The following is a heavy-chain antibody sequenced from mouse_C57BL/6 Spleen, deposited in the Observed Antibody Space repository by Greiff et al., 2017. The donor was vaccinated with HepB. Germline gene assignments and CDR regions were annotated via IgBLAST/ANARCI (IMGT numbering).Heavy chain of an antibody. CDR1: GYTFTSYW. D-gene: IGHD3-2*02. CDR2: IDPSDSYT. Sequence: QVQLQQPGAELVRPGTSVKLSCKASGYTFTSYWMHWVKQRPGQGLEWIGVIDPSDSYTNYNQKFKGKATLTVDTSSSTAYMQLSSLTSEDSAVYYCARREDSAGYAYWGQGTLVTVSA. J-gene: IGHJ3*01. CDR3: ARREDSAGYAY. V-gene: IGHV1-59*01.